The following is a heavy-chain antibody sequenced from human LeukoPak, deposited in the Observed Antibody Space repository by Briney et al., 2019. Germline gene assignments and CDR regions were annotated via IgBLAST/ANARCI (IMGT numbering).Heavy chain of an antibody. CDR3: AIHEPMYYDYVWGSQAAFDI. D-gene: IGHD3-16*01. V-gene: IGHV4-59*08. Sequence: PSETLSLTCTVSGGSISIYYWSWIRQPPGKGLEWIGYINYSGSTNYNPSLKSRVTISVDTSKNQFSLKLSSVTAADTAVYYCAIHEPMYYDYVWGSQAAFDIWGQGTMVTVSS. CDR1: GGSISIYY. J-gene: IGHJ3*02. CDR2: INYSGST.